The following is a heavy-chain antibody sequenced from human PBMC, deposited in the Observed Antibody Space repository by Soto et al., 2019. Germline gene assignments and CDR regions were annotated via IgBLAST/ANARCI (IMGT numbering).Heavy chain of an antibody. Sequence: SSETLSLTCTVSGRSISSYYWSWIRQPPGKGLEWIGYIYYSGSTNYNPSLKSRVTISVDTSKNQFSLKLSSVTAADTAVYYCARGSWQLDAYYYYYMDVCGKGTTVTVSS. CDR3: ARGSWQLDAYYYYYMDV. V-gene: IGHV4-59*01. J-gene: IGHJ6*03. CDR2: IYYSGST. D-gene: IGHD6-6*01. CDR1: GRSISSYY.